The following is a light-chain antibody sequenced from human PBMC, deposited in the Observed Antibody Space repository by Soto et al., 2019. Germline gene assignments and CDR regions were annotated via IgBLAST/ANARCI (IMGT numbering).Light chain of an antibody. CDR1: QSIDSN. Sequence: EIVMTQSPATLSVSPGDGATLSCRASQSIDSNLAWYQQKPGQTPRLLIYGASTRPTGIPARFSGSGSGTEFSLTISSPQSEDFAVYYCQQYNDWHLTFGGGTKVEIK. J-gene: IGKJ4*01. V-gene: IGKV3D-15*01. CDR2: GAS. CDR3: QQYNDWHLT.